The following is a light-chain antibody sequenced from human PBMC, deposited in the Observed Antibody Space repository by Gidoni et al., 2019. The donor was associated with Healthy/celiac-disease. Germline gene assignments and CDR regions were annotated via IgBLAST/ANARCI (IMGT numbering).Light chain of an antibody. CDR1: QGISSY. J-gene: IGKJ1*01. V-gene: IGKV1-9*01. CDR3: QQLNSYPWT. Sequence: DIKWTESPSFLSASVGDRVTITCRASQGISSYLAWYQQKPGKAPKLLIYAASTLQSGVPSRFGGSGSGTEFTLTISSLQPEAFATYYCQQLNSYPWTFGQGTKVEIK. CDR2: AAS.